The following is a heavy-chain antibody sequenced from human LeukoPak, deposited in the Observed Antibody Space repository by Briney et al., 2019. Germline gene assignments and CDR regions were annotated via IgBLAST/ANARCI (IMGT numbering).Heavy chain of an antibody. CDR3: ARGGRGSAAVVAPRSFDI. D-gene: IGHD3-22*01. J-gene: IGHJ3*02. CDR2: AYTGGNS. V-gene: IGHV3-53*01. CDR1: GFTVSSIH. Sequence: GGSLRLSCAASGFTVSSIHMVWVRQAPGKGLEWVSVAYTGGNSYYADSVKGRFIISRDISKNTLYLQMNSLRAEDSALYYCARGGRGSAAVVAPRSFDIWGQGTMVTVSS.